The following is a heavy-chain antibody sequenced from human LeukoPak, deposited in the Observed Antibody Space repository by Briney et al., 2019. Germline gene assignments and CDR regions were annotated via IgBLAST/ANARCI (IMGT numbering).Heavy chain of an antibody. Sequence: PGGSLRLSCAASGFTFSDYYMSWIRRAPGKGLEWVSYISSSGSTIYYADSVKGRFTISRDNAKNSLYLQMNSLRAEDTAVYYCARDLAEGGTGYFYYYYYMDVWGKGTTVTVSS. CDR3: ARDLAEGGTGYFYYYYYMDV. V-gene: IGHV3-11*04. D-gene: IGHD3/OR15-3a*01. CDR1: GFTFSDYY. J-gene: IGHJ6*03. CDR2: ISSSGSTI.